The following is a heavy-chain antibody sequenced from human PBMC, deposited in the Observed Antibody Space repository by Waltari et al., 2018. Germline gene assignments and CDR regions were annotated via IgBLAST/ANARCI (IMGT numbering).Heavy chain of an antibody. V-gene: IGHV4-4*02. CDR3: ARDRGRGLYLDT. CDR1: GDSMNYW. CDR2: VLGSGRT. Sequence: PSGTLSLICAVSGDSMNYWWSWVRQPPGKGLEWIGQVLGSGRTNYNPSFASRVTISLDTSTHQFALKMTSATAADTALYYCARDRGRGLYLDTWGQGILVTVSP. D-gene: IGHD2-15*01. J-gene: IGHJ4*02.